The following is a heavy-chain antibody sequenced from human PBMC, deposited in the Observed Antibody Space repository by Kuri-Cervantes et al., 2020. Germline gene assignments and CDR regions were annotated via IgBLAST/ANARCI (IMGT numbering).Heavy chain of an antibody. V-gene: IGHV3-48*02. CDR2: ISSSSSTI. CDR1: GFTVSSNY. J-gene: IGHJ4*02. Sequence: GESLKISCAASGFTVSSNYMSWVRQAPGKGLEWVSYISSSSSTIYYADSVKGRFTISRDNAKNSLYLQMNSLRDEDTAVYYCARDRPYYYDSSGYWDYWGQGTLVTVSS. CDR3: ARDRPYYYDSSGYWDY. D-gene: IGHD3-22*01.